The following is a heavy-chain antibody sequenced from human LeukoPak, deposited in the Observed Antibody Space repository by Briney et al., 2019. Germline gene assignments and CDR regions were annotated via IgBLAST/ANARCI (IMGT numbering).Heavy chain of an antibody. Sequence: GGSLRLSCAASGFTFSSYNMNWVRQAPGKGLEWVSSISSGSNYIYYADSVKGRFTISRDNAKNSLYLQMNSLRAEDTAVYFCARGTPTTRDFDYWGQGTLVTVSS. D-gene: IGHD4-11*01. CDR2: ISSGSNYI. V-gene: IGHV3-21*01. CDR3: ARGTPTTRDFDY. CDR1: GFTFSSYN. J-gene: IGHJ4*02.